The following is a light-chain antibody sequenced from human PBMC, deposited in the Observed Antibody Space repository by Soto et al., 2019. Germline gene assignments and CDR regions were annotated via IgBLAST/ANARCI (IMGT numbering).Light chain of an antibody. J-gene: IGKJ2*01. V-gene: IGKV3-20*01. CDR2: GAS. CDR1: QSVSSNH. CDR3: QQYGSSTYT. Sequence: EIVLTQSPGSLSLSPRERATLSCRASQSVSSNHLAWYQQKPGQAPRLLIYGASRRATGIPDRFSGSRSGTDFTLTISRLEPEDFAMYYCQQYGSSTYTFGQGTKVEIK.